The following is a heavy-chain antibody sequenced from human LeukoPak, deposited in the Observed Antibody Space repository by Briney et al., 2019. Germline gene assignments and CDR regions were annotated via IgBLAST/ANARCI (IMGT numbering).Heavy chain of an antibody. CDR2: ISGSGGNT. CDR1: GFTFSSYA. J-gene: IGHJ4*02. CDR3: AKGVSSSWVLSYFDY. Sequence: GGSLRLSCAASGFTFSSYAMSWVRQAPGKGLEWVSAISGSGGNTYYADSVKGRFTISRDNSKNTLYLQMNSLRAEDTAVYYCAKGVSSSWVLSYFDYWGQGTLVTVSS. D-gene: IGHD6-13*01. V-gene: IGHV3-23*01.